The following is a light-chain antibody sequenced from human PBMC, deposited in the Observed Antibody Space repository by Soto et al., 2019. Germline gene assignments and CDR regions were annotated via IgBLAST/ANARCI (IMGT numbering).Light chain of an antibody. CDR2: EGS. CDR1: SSDVGTYNL. V-gene: IGLV2-23*03. J-gene: IGLJ2*01. CDR3: CSYAGSSTFVV. Sequence: QSALTQPASVSGSPGQSITISCTGTSSDVGTYNLVSWYQQHPGKAPKLIIYEGSKRPSGISNRFSGSKSGNTASLTISGLQAEDEADYHCCSYAGSSTFVVFGGGTQLTVL.